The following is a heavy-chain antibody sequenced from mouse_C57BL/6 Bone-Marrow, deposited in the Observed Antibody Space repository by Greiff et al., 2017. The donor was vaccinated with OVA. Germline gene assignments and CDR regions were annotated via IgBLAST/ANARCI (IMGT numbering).Heavy chain of an antibody. D-gene: IGHD4-1*01. CDR2: IYPRSGNT. V-gene: IGHV1-81*01. J-gene: IGHJ2*01. Sequence: VQLQQSGAELARPGASVKLSCKASGYTFTSYGISWVKQRTGQGLEWIGEIYPRSGNTYYNEKFKGKATLTADKSSSTAYMELRSLTSEDSAVYFCALGRYYFDYWGQGTTLTVSS. CDR3: ALGRYYFDY. CDR1: GYTFTSYG.